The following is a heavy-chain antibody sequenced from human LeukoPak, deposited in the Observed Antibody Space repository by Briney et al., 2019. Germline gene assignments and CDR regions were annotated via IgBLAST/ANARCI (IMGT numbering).Heavy chain of an antibody. CDR2: ISYDGSNK. D-gene: IGHD6-13*01. CDR1: GFTFSSYA. CDR3: ARDIPNRSSSSYYYGMDV. J-gene: IGHJ6*02. Sequence: PGGSLRLSCAASGFTFSSYAMHWVRQAPGKGLEWVAVISYDGSNKYSADSVKGRFTISRDNSKNTLYLQMNSLRAEDTAVYYCARDIPNRSSSSYYYGMDVWGQGTTVTVSS. V-gene: IGHV3-30-3*01.